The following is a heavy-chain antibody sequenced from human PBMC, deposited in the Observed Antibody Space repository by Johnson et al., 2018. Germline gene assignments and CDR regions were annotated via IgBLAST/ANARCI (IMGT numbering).Heavy chain of an antibody. J-gene: IGHJ3*01. CDR3: ASAPGIVGLWD. V-gene: IGHV3-30*03. D-gene: IGHD3/OR15-3a*01. CDR1: GFTFSSYG. Sequence: QVQLVESGGGVVQXGRSLRLSCAASGFTFSSYGMHWVRQAPRKGLEWVAVISYDGSNKYYGDSVKGRFTISRENSKNTLYLQMNSPRTEDTAVYYCASAPGIVGLWDWGQGTMVTVSS. CDR2: ISYDGSNK.